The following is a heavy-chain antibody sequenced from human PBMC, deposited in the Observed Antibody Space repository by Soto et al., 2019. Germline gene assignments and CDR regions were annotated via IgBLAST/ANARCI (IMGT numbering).Heavy chain of an antibody. J-gene: IGHJ4*02. CDR3: ARDWGEDSGGKGFDY. CDR1: GFTFSSYW. CDR2: IKQDGSEK. V-gene: IGHV3-7*01. Sequence: GGSLRLSSAASGFTFSSYWMSWVSQAPGKGLEWVANIKQDGSEKYYVDSVKGRFTISRDNAKNSLYLQMNSLRAEDTAVYYCARDWGEDSGGKGFDYWGQGTLVTVSS. D-gene: IGHD4-17*01.